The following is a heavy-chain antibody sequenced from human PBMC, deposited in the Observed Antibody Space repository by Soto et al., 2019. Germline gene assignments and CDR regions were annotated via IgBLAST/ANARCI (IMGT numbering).Heavy chain of an antibody. CDR2: ITGSAGST. CDR3: AKDRNRWLRFDLGY. D-gene: IGHD5-12*01. V-gene: IGHV3-23*01. Sequence: EVQLLESGRGLVQPGGSQRLSCAASGFTFSSYAMSWVRQAPGKGLEWVSSITGSAGSTYYADSVKGRFTISRDNSKNTLYLQMNSLRVEDTAVYYCAKDRNRWLRFDLGYWGQGTLVTVSS. J-gene: IGHJ4*02. CDR1: GFTFSSYA.